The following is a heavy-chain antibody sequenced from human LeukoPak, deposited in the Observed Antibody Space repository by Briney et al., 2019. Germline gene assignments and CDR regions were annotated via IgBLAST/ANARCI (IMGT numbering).Heavy chain of an antibody. J-gene: IGHJ5*02. CDR3: ARDPSGLLWFGEFQNWFDP. V-gene: IGHV1-69*05. D-gene: IGHD3-10*01. CDR1: GGTFSSYA. CDR2: IIPIFGTA. Sequence: SVKVSCKASGGTFSSYAVSWVRQAPGQGLEWMGRIIPIFGTANYAQKFQGRVTITTDESTSTAYMELSSLRSEDTAVYYCARDPSGLLWFGEFQNWFDPWGQGTLVTVSS.